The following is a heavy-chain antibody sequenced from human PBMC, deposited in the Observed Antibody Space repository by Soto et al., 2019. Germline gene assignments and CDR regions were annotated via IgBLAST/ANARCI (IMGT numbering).Heavy chain of an antibody. V-gene: IGHV4-61*01. CDR3: ARQVEMATIVRFDP. Sequence: SETLSLTCTVSGGSVSSGSYYWSWIRQPPGKGLEWIGYIYYSGSTNYDPSLKSRVTISVDTSKNQFSLKLSSVTAADTAVYYCARQVEMATIVRFDPWGQGTLVTVSS. J-gene: IGHJ5*02. CDR1: GGSVSSGSYY. CDR2: IYYSGST. D-gene: IGHD5-12*01.